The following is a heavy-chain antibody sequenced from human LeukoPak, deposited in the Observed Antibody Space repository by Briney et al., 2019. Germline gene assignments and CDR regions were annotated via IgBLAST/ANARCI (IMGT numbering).Heavy chain of an antibody. CDR2: INHSGST. CDR3: ARGPRSMTTVTPYYFDY. D-gene: IGHD4-17*01. J-gene: IGHJ4*02. V-gene: IGHV4-34*01. CDR1: GGSFSGYY. Sequence: SETLSLTCAVYGGSFSGYYWSWTRQPPGKGLEWIGEINHSGSTNYNPSLKSRVTISVDTSKNQFSLKLSSVTAADTAVYYCARGPRSMTTVTPYYFDYWGQGTLVTVSS.